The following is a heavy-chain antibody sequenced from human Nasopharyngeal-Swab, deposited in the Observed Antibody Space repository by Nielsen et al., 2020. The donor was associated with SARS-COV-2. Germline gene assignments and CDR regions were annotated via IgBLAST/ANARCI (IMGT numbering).Heavy chain of an antibody. D-gene: IGHD3-3*01. J-gene: IGHJ4*02. CDR3: ARHQDDFWSSYFVFDC. CDR2: IYYAGSSSYSGRT. Sequence: RQAPGKGLEWIGSIYYAGSSSYSGRTYYNPSLENRVTISVDTSKNRFSLKVNSVTAADTAVYYCARHQDDFWSSYFVFDCWGQGALVTVSS. V-gene: IGHV4-39*01.